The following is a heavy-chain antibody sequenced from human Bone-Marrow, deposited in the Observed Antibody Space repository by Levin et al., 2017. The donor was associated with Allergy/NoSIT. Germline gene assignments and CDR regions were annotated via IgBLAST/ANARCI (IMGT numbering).Heavy chain of an antibody. CDR2: ILASGST. V-gene: IGHV4-4*07. CDR1: GGSISTYY. Sequence: SQTLSLTCTVSGGSISTYYWTWIQQPAGKGLEWIGRILASGSTNYNPSLKSRVTMSVDTSKDQFSLNLSSATAADTAVYYCVRGGGGAYQFDPWGQGTLVTVSS. J-gene: IGHJ5*02. D-gene: IGHD1-26*01. CDR3: VRGGGGAYQFDP.